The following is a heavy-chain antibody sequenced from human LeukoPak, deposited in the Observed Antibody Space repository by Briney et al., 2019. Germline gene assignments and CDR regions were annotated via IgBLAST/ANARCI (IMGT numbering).Heavy chain of an antibody. CDR3: ARHTISDY. J-gene: IGHJ4*02. V-gene: IGHV5-10-1*01. Sequence: GEALKISCKGSGYSFSSYWINWVRQMPGKGLEWMGRIDPSDSYTNYNPSFQGHVTISADKSISTAYLQWSSLMASDTAMYYCARHTISDYWGQGTQVTVSS. CDR1: GYSFSSYW. CDR2: IDPSDSYT. D-gene: IGHD3-10*01.